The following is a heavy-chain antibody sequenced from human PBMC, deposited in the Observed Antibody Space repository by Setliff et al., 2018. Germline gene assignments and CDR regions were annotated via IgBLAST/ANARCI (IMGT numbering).Heavy chain of an antibody. D-gene: IGHD2-21*02. V-gene: IGHV4-38-2*02. CDR2: IGHTGSI. Sequence: SETLSLTCTVSGYSISSGYIWGWIRQPPGKGLEWVGNIGHTGSINYNPSLKSRLTISRDTSKNRVSLKLNSVTATDTAVYYCARDLGHGGDSDYWGQGILVTVSS. J-gene: IGHJ4*02. CDR3: ARDLGHGGDSDY. CDR1: GYSISSGYI.